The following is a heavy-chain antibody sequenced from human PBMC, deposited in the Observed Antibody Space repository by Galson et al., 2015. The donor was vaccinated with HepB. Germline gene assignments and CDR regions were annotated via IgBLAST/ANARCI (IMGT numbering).Heavy chain of an antibody. D-gene: IGHD3-10*01. Sequence: SVKVSCKAVGSSFTTYYMSWVRQAPGQGLEWMGIMNPISGRTTYAPKFEGRVTMTRDTSTSTFYMELSSLRSDDTAVYYCARDLSFPFGLYTDFWGQGTMVTVSS. CDR2: MNPISGRT. V-gene: IGHV1-46*01. CDR3: ARDLSFPFGLYTDF. CDR1: GSSFTTYY. J-gene: IGHJ4*02.